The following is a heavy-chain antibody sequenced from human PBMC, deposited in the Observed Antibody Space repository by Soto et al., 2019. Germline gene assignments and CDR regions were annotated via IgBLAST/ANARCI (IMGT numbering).Heavy chain of an antibody. CDR3: AKDIEGLIAAAGSVFDY. CDR2: ISWNSGSI. V-gene: IGHV3-9*01. J-gene: IGHJ4*02. CDR1: GFTFDDYA. D-gene: IGHD6-13*01. Sequence: GGSLRLSCAASGFTFDDYAMHWVRQAPGKGLEWVSGISWNSGSIGYADSVEGRFTISRDNAKNSLYLQMNSLRAEDTALYYCAKDIEGLIAAAGSVFDYWGQGTLVTVSS.